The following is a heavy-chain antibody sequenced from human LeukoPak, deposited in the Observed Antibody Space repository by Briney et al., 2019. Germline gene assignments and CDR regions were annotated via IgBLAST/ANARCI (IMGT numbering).Heavy chain of an antibody. CDR3: ARVGSSGWSSYFDY. D-gene: IGHD6-19*01. J-gene: IGHJ4*02. V-gene: IGHV4-38-2*02. Sequence: PSETLSLTCTVSGYSISSGYYWGWIRQPPGKGLEWIGSIYHSGSTYYNPSLKSRVTISVDTSKNQFSLKLSSVTAADTAVYYCARVGSSGWSSYFDYWGQGTLVTVSS. CDR2: IYHSGST. CDR1: GYSISSGYY.